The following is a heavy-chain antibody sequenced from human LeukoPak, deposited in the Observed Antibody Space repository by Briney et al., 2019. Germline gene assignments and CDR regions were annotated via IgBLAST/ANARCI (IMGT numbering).Heavy chain of an antibody. V-gene: IGHV1-2*02. CDR3: ARDPITIFGVVIARFDY. Sequence: ASVKVSCKASGYTFTGYYMHWVRQAPGQGLEWLGWINPNSGGTNYAQKFQGRVTMTRDTSISTAYMELSRLRSDDTAVYYCARDPITIFGVVIARFDYWGQGTLVTVSS. D-gene: IGHD3-3*01. J-gene: IGHJ4*02. CDR2: INPNSGGT. CDR1: GYTFTGYY.